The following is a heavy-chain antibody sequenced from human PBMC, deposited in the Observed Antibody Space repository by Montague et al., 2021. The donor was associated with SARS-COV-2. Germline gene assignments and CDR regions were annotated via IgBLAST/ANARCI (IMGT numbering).Heavy chain of an antibody. J-gene: IGHJ6*02. CDR3: ARDRRIVGALYYYYGMDV. D-gene: IGHD1-26*01. V-gene: IGHV3-53*01. Sequence: SLRLSCAASGFTVSSNYMSWVRQAPGKGLEWVSVIYSGGSTYYADSVEGRFTISRDNSKNTLYLQMNSLRAEDTAVYYCARDRRIVGALYYYYGMDVWGQGTTVTVSS. CDR2: IYSGGST. CDR1: GFTVSSNY.